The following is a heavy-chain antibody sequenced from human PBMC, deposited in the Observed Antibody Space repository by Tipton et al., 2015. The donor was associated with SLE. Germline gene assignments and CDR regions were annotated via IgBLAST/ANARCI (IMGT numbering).Heavy chain of an antibody. CDR3: AGRRLIIFGHGMDV. J-gene: IGHJ6*02. Sequence: LSLTCTVSGGSISSSGYDWGWIRQPPGKGLEWISIISGGSDITNYADSVKGRFTISRDNSKNTLYLQMSSLSAEDTAIYYCAGRRLIIFGHGMDVWGQGTTVTVSS. D-gene: IGHD3-16*01. CDR2: ISGGSDIT. CDR1: GGSISSSGYD. V-gene: IGHV3-23*01.